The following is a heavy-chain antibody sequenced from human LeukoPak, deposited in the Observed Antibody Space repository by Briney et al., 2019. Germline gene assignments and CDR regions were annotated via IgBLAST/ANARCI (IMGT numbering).Heavy chain of an antibody. J-gene: IGHJ4*02. CDR2: INPNSGGT. CDR1: GYTFTGYY. D-gene: IGHD3-3*01. CDR3: ARDHFITIFGQRPVFDY. Sequence: ASVKVSCKASGYTFTGYYMHWVRQAPGQGLEWMGWINPNSGGTNYAQKFQGRVTMTRDTSIRTAYMELSRLRSDDTAVYYCARDHFITIFGQRPVFDYWGQGTLVTVSS. V-gene: IGHV1-2*02.